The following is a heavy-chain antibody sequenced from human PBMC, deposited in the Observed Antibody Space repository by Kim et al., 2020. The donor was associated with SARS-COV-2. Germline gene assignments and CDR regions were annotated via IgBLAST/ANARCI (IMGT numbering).Heavy chain of an antibody. J-gene: IGHJ4*02. D-gene: IGHD5-12*01. V-gene: IGHV3-30*18. CDR3: AKILSGYDDYRGGFDY. CDR1: GFTFSSYD. CDR2: ISYDGSNK. Sequence: GGSLRLSCAASGFTFSSYDMHWVRQAPGKGLEWVAVISYDGSNKYYADSVKGRFTISRDNSKNTLYLQMNSLRAEDTAVYYCAKILSGYDDYRGGFDYWGQGTLVTVSS.